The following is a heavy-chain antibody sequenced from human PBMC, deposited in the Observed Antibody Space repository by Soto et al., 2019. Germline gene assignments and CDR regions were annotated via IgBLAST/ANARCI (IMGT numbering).Heavy chain of an antibody. CDR1: GYSFINFV. CDR2: ISAYDGNT. CDR3: ARQPGYCSGGSCLDY. Sequence: ASVKVSCKASGYSFINFVISWVRQAPGQGLEWMGWISAYDGNTNYAQNLQSRVTMTTDTSTTTVYMELSSLRSEDTAVYYCARQPGYCSGGSCLDYWGQGTLVTVSS. J-gene: IGHJ4*02. D-gene: IGHD2-15*01. V-gene: IGHV1-18*01.